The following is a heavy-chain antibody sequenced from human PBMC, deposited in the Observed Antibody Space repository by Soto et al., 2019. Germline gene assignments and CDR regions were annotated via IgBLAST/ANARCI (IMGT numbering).Heavy chain of an antibody. D-gene: IGHD3-22*01. CDR1: GGSISSYY. V-gene: IGHV4-4*07. J-gene: IGHJ6*02. CDR2: IYTSGST. CDR3: ARDPHYYDSSGSGYYGMDV. Sequence: SETLSLTCTVSGGSISSYYWSWIRQPAGKGLEWIGRIYTSGSTNYNPSLKSRVTMSVDTSKNQFSLKLSSVTAADTAVYYCARDPHYYDSSGSGYYGMDVWGQGTTVTV.